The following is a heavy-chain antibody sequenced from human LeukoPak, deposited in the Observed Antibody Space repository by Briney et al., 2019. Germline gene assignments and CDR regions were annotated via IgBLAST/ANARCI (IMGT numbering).Heavy chain of an antibody. J-gene: IGHJ5*02. CDR2: IYYSGST. CDR1: GGSISSYY. D-gene: IGHD3-9*01. V-gene: IGHV4-59*01. Sequence: SETLSLTCTVSGGSISSYYWSWIRQPPGKGLGWIGYIYYSGSTNYNPSLKSRVTISVDTSKNQFSLKLSSVTAADTAVYYCARGAGDILTGYYNEDWFDPWGQGTLVTVSS. CDR3: ARGAGDILTGYYNEDWFDP.